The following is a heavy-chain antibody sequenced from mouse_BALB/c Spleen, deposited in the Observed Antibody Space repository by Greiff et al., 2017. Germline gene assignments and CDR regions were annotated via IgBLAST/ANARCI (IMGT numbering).Heavy chain of an antibody. CDR2: IDPANGNT. Sequence: EVKVVESGAELVKPGASVKLSCTASGFNIKDTYMHWVKQRPEQGLEWIGRIDPANGNTKYDPKFQGKATITADTSSNTAYLQLSSLTSEDTAVYYCASYYYGSSFFAYWGQGTLVTVSA. J-gene: IGHJ3*01. CDR3: ASYYYGSSFFAY. D-gene: IGHD1-1*01. V-gene: IGHV14-3*02. CDR1: GFNIKDTY.